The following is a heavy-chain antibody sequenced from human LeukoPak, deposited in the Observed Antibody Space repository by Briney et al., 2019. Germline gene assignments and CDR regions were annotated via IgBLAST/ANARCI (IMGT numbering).Heavy chain of an antibody. J-gene: IGHJ3*02. V-gene: IGHV3-23*01. CDR1: GFTFSSYA. CDR2: ISGSGGRT. CDR3: TKGFRGALTDAFDI. D-gene: IGHD3-10*01. Sequence: PGGSLRLSCAASGFTFSSYAMSWVRQAPGKGLEWVSAISGSGGRTFYADSVKGRFTISRDNSKNTLYLQVNSLRTEDTAVYYCTKGFRGALTDAFDIWGQGTMVTVSS.